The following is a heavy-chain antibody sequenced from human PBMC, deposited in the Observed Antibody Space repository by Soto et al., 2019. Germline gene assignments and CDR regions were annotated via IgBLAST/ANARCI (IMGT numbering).Heavy chain of an antibody. CDR3: AWYSAGSRTYYYAY. J-gene: IGHJ4*01. D-gene: IGHD6-13*01. Sequence: PTETLSLASAVYAESLVGTHRWCGVRRPPGKRLEFIGETHHSRRTNYNPSLSSRATMSLDKSKNQLSLILYSVTAADTGVYYCAWYSAGSRTYYYAYPAQGSLVTGSA. CDR1: AESLVGTHR. V-gene: IGHV4-4*02. CDR2: THHSRRT.